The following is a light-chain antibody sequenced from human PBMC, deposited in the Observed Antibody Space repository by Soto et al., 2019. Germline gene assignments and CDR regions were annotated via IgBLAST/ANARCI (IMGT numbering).Light chain of an antibody. J-gene: IGLJ1*01. CDR3: AAWVGSLNVDV. Sequence: QSVLTQPPSASGTPGQRVTISCSGSSSSIGSNSVNWYQQLPRTAPKVLFYTNSQRPSGVPDRFSGSKSGTSASLAISGLQPEDEADYYCAAWVGSLNVDVFGTGTKVTVL. CDR1: SSSIGSNS. V-gene: IGLV1-44*01. CDR2: TNS.